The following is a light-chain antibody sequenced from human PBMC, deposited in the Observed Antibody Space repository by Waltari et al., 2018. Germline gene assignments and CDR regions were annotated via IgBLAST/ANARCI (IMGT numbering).Light chain of an antibody. Sequence: EVVLTQSPGTLSLSPGEGATLSCRASQSIGSYLGWYQQKPGQAPRPLISCTSSRATGIPDRFIGSGSGTDFTLTISSLEPEDFAVYYCQQYASTPPTFGQGTKLE. J-gene: IGKJ1*01. CDR2: CTS. CDR3: QQYASTPPT. CDR1: QSIGSY. V-gene: IGKV3-20*01.